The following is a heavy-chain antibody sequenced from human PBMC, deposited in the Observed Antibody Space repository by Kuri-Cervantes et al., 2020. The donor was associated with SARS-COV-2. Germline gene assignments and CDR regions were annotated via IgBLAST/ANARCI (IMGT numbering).Heavy chain of an antibody. CDR3: ATRFGDTT. Sequence: GESLKISCTASGFTFGDYTMSWFRQAPGKGLEWVSGITSTSSQTYYADSVKGRFTIARDNAKNSLYLQMNSLRAEDTAVYYCATRFGDTTWGQGTLVTVSS. J-gene: IGHJ5*02. CDR1: GFTFGDYT. V-gene: IGHV3-21*01. D-gene: IGHD3-10*01. CDR2: ITSTSSQT.